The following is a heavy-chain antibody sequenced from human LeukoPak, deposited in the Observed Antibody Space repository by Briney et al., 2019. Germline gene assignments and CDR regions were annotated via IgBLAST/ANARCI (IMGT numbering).Heavy chain of an antibody. CDR2: IYYSGST. CDR1: GGSISSGDYY. CDR3: ARKTLKGGPQAFDI. D-gene: IGHD2-15*01. V-gene: IGHV4-30-4*01. J-gene: IGHJ3*02. Sequence: SETLSLTCTVSGGSISSGDYYWSWIRQPPGKGLEWIGYIYYSGSTYYNPSLKSRVTISVDTSKNQFSLKLSSVTAADTAMYYCARKTLKGGPQAFDIWGQGTMVTVSS.